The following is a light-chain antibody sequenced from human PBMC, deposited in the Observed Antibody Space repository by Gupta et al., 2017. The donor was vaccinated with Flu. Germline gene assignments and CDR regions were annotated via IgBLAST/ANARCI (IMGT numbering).Light chain of an antibody. CDR2: QDS. Sequence: SYELTQPPSVSVSIGQTASITCSGDKSGDKYACWYQQKPGQSPVLVIYQDSKRPSRIPERFSGSNSGNTATLTISGTQARDEADYYCQAWDSSFVVFGGGTKLTVL. J-gene: IGLJ2*01. CDR3: QAWDSSFVV. V-gene: IGLV3-1*01. CDR1: KSGDKY.